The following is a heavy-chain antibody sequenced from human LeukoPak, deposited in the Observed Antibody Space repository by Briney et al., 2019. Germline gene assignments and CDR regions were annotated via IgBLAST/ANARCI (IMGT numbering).Heavy chain of an antibody. J-gene: IGHJ4*02. CDR1: GYTFTSYG. V-gene: IGHV1-18*01. CDR3: ARARRLDYSDSSGPDY. Sequence: ASVKVSCKASGYTFTSYGISWVRQAPGQGLEWMGWISAYNGNTNYAQKLQGRVTMTTNTSTSTAYMELRSLRSDDTAVYYCARARRLDYSDSSGPDYGGKGTLSPSPQ. D-gene: IGHD3-22*01. CDR2: ISAYNGNT.